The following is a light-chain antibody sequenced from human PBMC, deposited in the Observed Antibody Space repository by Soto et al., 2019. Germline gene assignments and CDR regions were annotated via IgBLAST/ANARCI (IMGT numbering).Light chain of an antibody. V-gene: IGLV1-47*01. Sequence: QSVLTQPPSASGTPGKRVTISCSGSSSNIGVNYVYWYQQLPGTAPKLLIYRNNQRPSGVPARFSGSKSGTSASLAISGLRSEDEADYYCSAWDDSLSGRVFGGGTKLTVL. CDR3: SAWDDSLSGRV. CDR2: RNN. CDR1: SSNIGVNY. J-gene: IGLJ3*02.